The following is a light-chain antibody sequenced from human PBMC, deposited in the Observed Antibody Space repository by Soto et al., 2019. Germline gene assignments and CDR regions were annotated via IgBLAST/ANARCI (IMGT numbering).Light chain of an antibody. J-gene: IGLJ3*02. V-gene: IGLV7-46*01. CDR1: TGAVTSAHF. CDR2: DTS. Sequence: QAVVSQEPSLTVSPGGTVTLTCGCSTGAVTSAHFPYWFQQKPGQTPRTLIYDTSNKHSWTPARFSGSLLGGKAALTLSGAQPEDEAEYYCLPSYGDPRVFGGGTKLTVL. CDR3: LPSYGDPRV.